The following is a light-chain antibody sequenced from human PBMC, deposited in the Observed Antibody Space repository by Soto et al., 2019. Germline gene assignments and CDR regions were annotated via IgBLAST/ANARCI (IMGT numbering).Light chain of an antibody. CDR1: SSDVGAYNY. V-gene: IGLV2-14*03. J-gene: IGLJ1*01. CDR2: DVT. Sequence: QSVLTQPASVSGSPGQSITISCTGTSSDVGAYNYVSWYQHHPGKAPKLMIYDVTNRPSGVSIRFSGSKSGNTASLTISGLQAEDEADYYCSSYTSSSTGVFGTGTKVTVI. CDR3: SSYTSSSTGV.